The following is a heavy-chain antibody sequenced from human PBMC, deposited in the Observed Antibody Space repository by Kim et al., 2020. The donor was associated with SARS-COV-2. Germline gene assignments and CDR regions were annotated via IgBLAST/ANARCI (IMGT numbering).Heavy chain of an antibody. Sequence: GGSLRLSCAASGFTFSSYGMHWVRQAPGKGLEWVAVIWYDGSNKYYADSVKGRFTISRDNSKNTLYLQMNSLRAEDTAVYYCAKDAFPHRLLWFGELWLADGPYYYYYGMDVWGQGTTVTVSS. CDR1: GFTFSSYG. V-gene: IGHV3-33*06. J-gene: IGHJ6*02. CDR3: AKDAFPHRLLWFGELWLADGPYYYYYGMDV. CDR2: IWYDGSNK. D-gene: IGHD3-10*01.